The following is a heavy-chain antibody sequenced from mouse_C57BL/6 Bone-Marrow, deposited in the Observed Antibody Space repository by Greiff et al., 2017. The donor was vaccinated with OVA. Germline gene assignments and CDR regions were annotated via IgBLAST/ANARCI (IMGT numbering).Heavy chain of an antibody. CDR3: TRRFDY. Sequence: VHVKQSGAELVRPGASVKLSCTASGFNIKDDYMHWVKQRPEQGLEWIGWIDPENGDTEYASKFQGKATITADTSSNTAYLQLSSLTSEDTAVHYCTRRFDYWGQGTTLTVSS. CDR1: GFNIKDDY. CDR2: IDPENGDT. V-gene: IGHV14-4*01. J-gene: IGHJ2*01.